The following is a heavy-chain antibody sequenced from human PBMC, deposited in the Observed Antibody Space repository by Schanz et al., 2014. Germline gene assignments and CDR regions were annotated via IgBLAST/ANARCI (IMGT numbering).Heavy chain of an antibody. J-gene: IGHJ4*02. CDR3: ARDRRNADLDY. V-gene: IGHV3-48*01. CDR1: GFAVDNYY. D-gene: IGHD1-1*01. Sequence: EVQLVASGGGLVQPGGSLRLSCAASGFAVDNYYMSCVRQAPGRGLEWVSYISGSSRTIYYADSMKGRFTISRDNAKNSLYLEMNSLRAEDTALYYCARDRRNADLDYWGQGTLVTVSS. CDR2: ISGSSRTI.